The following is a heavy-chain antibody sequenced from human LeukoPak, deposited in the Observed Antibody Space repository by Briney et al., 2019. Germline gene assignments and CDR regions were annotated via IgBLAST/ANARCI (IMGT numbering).Heavy chain of an antibody. J-gene: IGHJ4*02. V-gene: IGHV4-4*09. CDR2: IYTSGTT. CDR1: GGSISTYY. CDR3: AGSVPAPKEFAF. D-gene: IGHD2-2*01. Sequence: SETLSLTCTVSGGSISTYYWSWIRQPPGKGLEWIGYIYTSGTTNYNPALKSRVTMSADTSKNHFSLHLNPVTAADTAVYYCAGSVPAPKEFAFWGQGALVTVSS.